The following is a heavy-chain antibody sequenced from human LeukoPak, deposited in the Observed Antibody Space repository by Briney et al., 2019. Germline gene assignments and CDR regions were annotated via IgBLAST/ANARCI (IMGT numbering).Heavy chain of an antibody. CDR2: INHSGST. Sequence: KPSETLSLTCAVYGGSFSGYYWSWIRQPPGKGLEWIGEINHSGSTNYNPSLKSRVTISVDTSKNQFSLKLSSVTAADTAVYYCAREMGYCSSTSCSYKSNWFDPWGQGTLVTASS. CDR3: AREMGYCSSTSCSYKSNWFDP. J-gene: IGHJ5*02. CDR1: GGSFSGYY. D-gene: IGHD2-2*01. V-gene: IGHV4-34*01.